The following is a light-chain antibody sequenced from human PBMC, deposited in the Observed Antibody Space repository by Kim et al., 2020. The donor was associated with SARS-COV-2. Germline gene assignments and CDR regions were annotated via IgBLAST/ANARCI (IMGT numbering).Light chain of an antibody. CDR2: GAF. V-gene: IGKV3-15*01. Sequence: SVSPGERATLSCRASQSVSSNLAWYQQKPGQAPRLLIYGAFTRATGIPARFSGSESGTEFTLTINSLQSEDFAVYYCQQYKNWPYTFGQGTKLEI. J-gene: IGKJ2*01. CDR3: QQYKNWPYT. CDR1: QSVSSN.